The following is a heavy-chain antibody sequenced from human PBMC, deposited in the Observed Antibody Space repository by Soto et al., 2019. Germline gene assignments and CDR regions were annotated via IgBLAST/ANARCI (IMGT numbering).Heavy chain of an antibody. CDR1: GGSFSGYY. V-gene: IGHV4-34*01. CDR3: AGERQQLVLKGFDP. CDR2: INHSGST. J-gene: IGHJ5*02. D-gene: IGHD6-13*01. Sequence: PSETLSLTCAVYGGSFSGYYWSWIRQPPGKGLEWIGEINHSGSTNYNPSLKSRVTISVDTSKNQFSLKLSSVTAADTAVYYCAGERQQLVLKGFDPWGQGTLVTVSS.